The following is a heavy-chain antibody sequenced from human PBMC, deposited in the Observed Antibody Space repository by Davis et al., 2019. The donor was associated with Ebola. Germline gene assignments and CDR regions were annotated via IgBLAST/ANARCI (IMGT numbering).Heavy chain of an antibody. V-gene: IGHV3-30*04. J-gene: IGHJ2*01. CDR2: ISYDGSNK. D-gene: IGHD1-14*01. CDR1: GFTFSSYA. Sequence: GESLKISCAASGFTFSSYAMHWVRQAPGKGLEWVAVISYDGSNKYYADSVKGRFTISRDNSKNTLYLQMSSLRAEDTAVYYCARDLPGGDWYFDLWSRGTLVTVSS. CDR3: ARDLPGGDWYFDL.